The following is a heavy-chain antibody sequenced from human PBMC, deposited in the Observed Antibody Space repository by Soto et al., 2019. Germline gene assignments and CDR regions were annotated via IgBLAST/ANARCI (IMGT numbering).Heavy chain of an antibody. CDR1: GDSVSSNSAA. CDR2: TYYRSRWYN. V-gene: IGHV6-1*01. D-gene: IGHD2-15*01. CDR3: ARSEEDSDYYYYGMDV. Sequence: PSQTLSLTCVISGDSVSSNSAAWNWVRQSPSRGLEWLGRTYYRSRWYNDYAVSVRSRIAINPDTSKNHFSLQLNSVTPDDTAVYYCARSEEDSDYYYYGMDVWGQGTTVTVSS. J-gene: IGHJ6*02.